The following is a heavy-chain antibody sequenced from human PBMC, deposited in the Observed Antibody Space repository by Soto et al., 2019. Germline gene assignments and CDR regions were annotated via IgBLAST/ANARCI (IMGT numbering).Heavy chain of an antibody. D-gene: IGHD6-19*01. V-gene: IGHV1-69*01. CDR1: GGTFSSYA. CDR3: ASTLAVAGPYYYYYGMDV. J-gene: IGHJ6*02. CDR2: IIPIFGTA. Sequence: QVQLVQSGAAVKKPGSSVKVSCKASGGTFSSYAISWVRQAPGQGLEWMGGIIPIFGTANYAQKFQGRVTITADESTSTAYMELSSLRSEDTAVYYCASTLAVAGPYYYYYGMDVWGHGTTVTVS.